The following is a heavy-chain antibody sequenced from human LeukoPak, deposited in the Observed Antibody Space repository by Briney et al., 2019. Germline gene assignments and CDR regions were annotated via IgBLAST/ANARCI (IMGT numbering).Heavy chain of an antibody. CDR1: GYTFTTYG. Sequence: ASVKVSCKASGYTFTTYGISWVRQAPGQGLDWVGRISTYKGDTDFAQNLQGRVTMTTDTSTSTAYMELRSLTSDDTAVYYCATSGIAARPDYWGQGTLVTVSS. V-gene: IGHV1-18*01. J-gene: IGHJ4*02. CDR3: ATSGIAARPDY. CDR2: ISTYKGDT. D-gene: IGHD6-6*01.